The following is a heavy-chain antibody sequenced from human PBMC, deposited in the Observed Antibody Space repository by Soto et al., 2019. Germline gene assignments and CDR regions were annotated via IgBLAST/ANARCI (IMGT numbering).Heavy chain of an antibody. CDR2: IYPGDSDT. CDR1: GYSFTSDW. J-gene: IGHJ6*02. D-gene: IGHD2-15*01. CDR3: ARLVGGYCSGGSCLFYYGMDV. Sequence: PGESLKISCKVSGYSFTSDWISWLRQMPWKCLEWMGIIYPGDSDTRYSPSFQGQVTISADKSISTAYLQWSSLKASDTAMYYCARLVGGYCSGGSCLFYYGMDVWGQGTTVTVSS. V-gene: IGHV5-51*01.